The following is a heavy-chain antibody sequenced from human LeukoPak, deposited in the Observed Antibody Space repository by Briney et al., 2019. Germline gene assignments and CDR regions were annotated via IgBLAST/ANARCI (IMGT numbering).Heavy chain of an antibody. Sequence: PSETLSLTCAVSGGSISSHYWSWLRQPPGEGLEWIAYIHYTGRTNYNPSLKGRVTISVDTSKNQFSLKLSSVTAADTAVYYCARSIATYGPTHNWFGPWGQGILVTVSS. CDR1: GGSISSHY. V-gene: IGHV4-59*11. CDR3: ARSIATYGPTHNWFGP. CDR2: IHYTGRT. J-gene: IGHJ5*02. D-gene: IGHD6-6*01.